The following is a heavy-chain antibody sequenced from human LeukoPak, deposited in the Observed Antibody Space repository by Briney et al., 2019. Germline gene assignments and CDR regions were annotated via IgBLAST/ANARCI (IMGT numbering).Heavy chain of an antibody. CDR2: IYYSGST. CDR1: GGSTSSYY. CDR3: ARLTYDILTGYPRGDFDY. Sequence: SETLSLTCTVSGGSTSSYYWSWIRQPPGKGLEWIGYIYYSGSTNYNPSLKSRVTISVDTSKNQFSLKLSSVTAADTAVYYCARLTYDILTGYPRGDFDYWGQGTLVTVSS. J-gene: IGHJ4*02. V-gene: IGHV4-59*08. D-gene: IGHD3-9*01.